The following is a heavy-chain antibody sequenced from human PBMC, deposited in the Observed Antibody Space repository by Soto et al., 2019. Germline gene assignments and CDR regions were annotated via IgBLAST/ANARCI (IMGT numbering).Heavy chain of an antibody. J-gene: IGHJ5*02. CDR3: ARENARNWFGP. V-gene: IGHV4-34*01. CDR1: GGSFSGYY. CDR2: INHSGST. Sequence: SETLSLTCAVYGGSFSGYYWSWIRQPPGKGLEWIGEINHSGSTNYNPSLKSRVTISVDTSKNQFSLKLSSVTAADTAVYYCARENARNWFGPWGQGTLVTVSS.